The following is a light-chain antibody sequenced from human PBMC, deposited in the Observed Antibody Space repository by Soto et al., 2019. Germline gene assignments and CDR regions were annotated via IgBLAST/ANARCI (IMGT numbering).Light chain of an antibody. CDR3: QQRSNWPVT. CDR2: DAS. Sequence: EIVLTQSPATLSLSPGERATLSCRASQRVSSYLAWYQQKPGQAPRLLIYDASNRATGIPARFSGSGSGTDFTLTISSLEPEDFAVYDCQQRSNWPVTFGQGTRVEIK. CDR1: QRVSSY. V-gene: IGKV3-11*01. J-gene: IGKJ1*01.